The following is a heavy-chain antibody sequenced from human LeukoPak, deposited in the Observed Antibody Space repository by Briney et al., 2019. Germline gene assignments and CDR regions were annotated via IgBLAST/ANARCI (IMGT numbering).Heavy chain of an antibody. CDR1: VYTFTVNL. D-gene: IGHD3-10*01. CDR3: PRESGTSWFDY. CDR2: MNPNSGVT. J-gene: IGHJ4*02. Sequence: SLRVSSTPSVYTFTVNLLHWMSQAAAQGLQGVGWMNPNSGVTVYTQNFQGRVTMTRDTSISTAYMELSSLTSDDTAVYYCPRESGTSWFDYWGQGSLVTVSS. V-gene: IGHV1-2*02.